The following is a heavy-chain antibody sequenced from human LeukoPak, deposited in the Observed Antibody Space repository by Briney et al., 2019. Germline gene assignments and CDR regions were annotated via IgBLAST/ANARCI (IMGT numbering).Heavy chain of an antibody. Sequence: SETLSLTCAVYGGSFSGYYWSWIRQPPGKGLEWIGEINHSGSTNYNPSHKSRVTISVDTSKNQFSLKLSSVTAADTAVYYCATGSGWFHYWGQGTLVTVSS. CDR2: INHSGST. J-gene: IGHJ4*02. V-gene: IGHV4-34*01. D-gene: IGHD6-19*01. CDR1: GGSFSGYY. CDR3: ATGSGWFHY.